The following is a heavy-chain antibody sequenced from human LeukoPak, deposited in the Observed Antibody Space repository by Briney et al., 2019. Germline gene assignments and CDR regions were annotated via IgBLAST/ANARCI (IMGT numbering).Heavy chain of an antibody. Sequence: SETLSLTCTVSGGSISTSTYYWGWIRQPPGKGLEWIGSISYSGSTYNNPSLKSRVTISVDTPKNQFFLKLSSVTAPDTAVYYCARRVYSGSYNWYFDLWGRGTLVTVSS. CDR1: GGSISTSTYY. J-gene: IGHJ2*01. V-gene: IGHV4-39*01. CDR2: ISYSGST. D-gene: IGHD1-26*01. CDR3: ARRVYSGSYNWYFDL.